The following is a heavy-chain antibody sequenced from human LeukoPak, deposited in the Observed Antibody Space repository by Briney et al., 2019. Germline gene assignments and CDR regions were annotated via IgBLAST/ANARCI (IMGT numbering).Heavy chain of an antibody. CDR3: AKYLSAKRPVTSTNYFDY. CDR2: ISYNSGSI. Sequence: GGSLRLSSAASGFMFKDDAMHWVRQAPGKGLEWVSGISYNSGSIGYANSVRGRFTISRDNAKNSIYLQMNSLRAENTALYYCAKYLSAKRPVTSTNYFDYWGQGTLVTVSS. V-gene: IGHV3-9*01. J-gene: IGHJ4*02. D-gene: IGHD3-16*01. CDR1: GFMFKDDA.